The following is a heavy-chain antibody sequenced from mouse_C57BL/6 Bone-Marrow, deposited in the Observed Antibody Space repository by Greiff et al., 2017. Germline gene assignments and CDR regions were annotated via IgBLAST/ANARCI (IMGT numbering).Heavy chain of an antibody. CDR2: IYPSYSDT. J-gene: IGHJ2*01. Sequence: QVQLQQPGAELVRPGSSVKLSCKASGYTFTSYWMDWVKQRPGQGLEWIGNIYPSYSDTPYNQKFKYKATLTVDKSSSTAYMQLSSLASEDSAVYYCARSRGYWGQGTTLTVSS. V-gene: IGHV1-61*01. CDR1: GYTFTSYW. CDR3: ARSRGY.